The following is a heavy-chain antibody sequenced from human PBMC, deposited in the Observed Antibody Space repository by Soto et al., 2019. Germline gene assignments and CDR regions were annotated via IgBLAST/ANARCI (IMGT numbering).Heavy chain of an antibody. CDR2: ITGSSDTT. CDR1: GISFVDYV. V-gene: IGHV3-23*01. CDR3: TGPTPFFNY. D-gene: IGHD1-7*01. Sequence: GGSLRLSCAASGISFVDYVMSWVRQAPGKGLEWVSGITGSSDTTYYADSVKGRFTISRDNSKNTLFLQMNSLTGDDTAVYYCTGPTPFFNYWGRGTLVTVSS. J-gene: IGHJ4*02.